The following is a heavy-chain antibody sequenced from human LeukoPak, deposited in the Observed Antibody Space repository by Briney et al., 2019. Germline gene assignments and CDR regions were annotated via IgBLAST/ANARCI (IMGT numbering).Heavy chain of an antibody. V-gene: IGHV3-30*03. D-gene: IGHD2-2*01. CDR1: EFTFSSYG. CDR2: VSYDGSKK. Sequence: PGGSLRLSCAASEFTFSSYGMHWVRQAPGKGLEWGAVVSYDGSKKYYADSVKGRFTIYRDNSKNTLSLQMNSLIAEDTAVYYCATSASRHCSSTSCYYYYGMDVWGQGTTVTVSS. J-gene: IGHJ6*02. CDR3: ATSASRHCSSTSCYYYYGMDV.